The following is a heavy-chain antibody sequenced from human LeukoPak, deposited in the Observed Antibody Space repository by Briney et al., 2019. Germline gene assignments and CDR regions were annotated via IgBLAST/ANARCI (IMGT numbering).Heavy chain of an antibody. CDR1: GGSISSGSYY. Sequence: PSQTLSLTCTVSGGSISSGSYYWSWIRQPAGKGLEWIGRIYTSGSTNYNPSLKSRVTISVDTSKNQFSLKLSSVTAADTAVYYCARGPEYSRAFDIWGQGTMVTVSS. D-gene: IGHD6-6*01. V-gene: IGHV4-61*02. CDR3: ARGPEYSRAFDI. J-gene: IGHJ3*02. CDR2: IYTSGST.